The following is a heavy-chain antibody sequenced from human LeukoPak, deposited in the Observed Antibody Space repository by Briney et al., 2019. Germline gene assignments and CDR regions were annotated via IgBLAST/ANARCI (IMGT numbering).Heavy chain of an antibody. CDR1: GYTFIAYY. CDR3: ARVVFDGSISRRFDS. CDR2: INPNTGDT. Sequence: APVKVSCKTSGYTFIAYYVHWVRQAPGQGLEWMGWINPNTGDTTYAQQFQGRVTMTRDTSLSTVYMELSSLRSDDTAVYYCARVVFDGSISRRFDSWGQGTQVAVFS. J-gene: IGHJ4*02. V-gene: IGHV1-2*02. D-gene: IGHD3-3*02.